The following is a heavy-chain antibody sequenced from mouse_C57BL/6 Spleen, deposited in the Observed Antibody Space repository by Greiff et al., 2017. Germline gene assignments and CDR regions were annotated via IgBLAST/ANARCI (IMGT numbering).Heavy chain of an antibody. CDR3: ARDGVMDY. V-gene: IGHV1-50*01. Sequence: VQLQQPGAELVKPGASVKLSCKASGYTFTSYWMQWVKQRPGQGLEWIGEIDPSDSYTNYNQKFKGKATLTVDTSSSTAYMQLSSLTSDDSAVYYCARDGVMDYWGQGTSVTVSS. D-gene: IGHD2-3*01. CDR1: GYTFTSYW. CDR2: IDPSDSYT. J-gene: IGHJ4*01.